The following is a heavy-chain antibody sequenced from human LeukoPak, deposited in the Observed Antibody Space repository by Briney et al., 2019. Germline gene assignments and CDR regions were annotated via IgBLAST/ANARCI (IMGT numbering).Heavy chain of an antibody. Sequence: PSETLSLTCAVYGGSFSGYYWSWLRQPPGKGLEWIGEINHSGSTNYNPSLKSRVTISVDTSKNQFSLKLSSVTAADTAVYYCARHARHYYGSGSYWYAFDIWGQGTMVTVSS. D-gene: IGHD3-10*01. V-gene: IGHV4-34*01. CDR3: ARHARHYYGSGSYWYAFDI. CDR1: GGSFSGYY. CDR2: INHSGST. J-gene: IGHJ3*02.